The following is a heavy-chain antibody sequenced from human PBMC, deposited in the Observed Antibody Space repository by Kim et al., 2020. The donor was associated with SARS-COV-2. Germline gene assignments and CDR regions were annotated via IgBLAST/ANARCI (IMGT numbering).Heavy chain of an antibody. CDR3: ATDITTLSGSFCGCDCSGAFDI. CDR2: FDPEDGET. D-gene: IGHD2-21*02. Sequence: ASVKVSCKVSGYTLTELSMHWVRQAPGKGLEWMGGFDPEDGETIYAQKFQGRVTMTEDTSTDTAYMELSSLRSEDTAVYYCATDITTLSGSFCGCDCSGAFDIWGQGTMVTVSS. V-gene: IGHV1-24*01. CDR1: GYTLTELS. J-gene: IGHJ3*02.